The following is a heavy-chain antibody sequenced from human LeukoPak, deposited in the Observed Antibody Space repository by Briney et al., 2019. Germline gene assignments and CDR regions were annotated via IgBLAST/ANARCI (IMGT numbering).Heavy chain of an antibody. CDR2: ISSSSSTI. Sequence: GGSLRLSCAASGFTFSSYSMNWVRQAPGKGLEWVSYISSSSSTIYYADSVKGRFTISRDNSKNALYLQMNSLRAEDTAVYYCAKGWTTVTTLCSYYYMDVWGKGTTVTVSS. V-gene: IGHV3-48*01. CDR1: GFTFSSYS. J-gene: IGHJ6*03. CDR3: AKGWTTVTTLCSYYYMDV. D-gene: IGHD4-17*01.